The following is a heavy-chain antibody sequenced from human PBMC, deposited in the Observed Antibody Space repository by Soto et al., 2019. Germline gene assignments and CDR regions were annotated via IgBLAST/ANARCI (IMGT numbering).Heavy chain of an antibody. Sequence: ESGGGVVQPGRSLRLSCAASGFGFSSYAMHWVRQAPGKGLEWVALIAYDGSNEYYADSVKGRFAISRDNSKNTLYLQMNSLRAEDTAVYYCTRRGYYDSSGYYLMDYWGQGTLVTVSS. CDR1: GFGFSSYA. J-gene: IGHJ4*02. CDR2: IAYDGSNE. D-gene: IGHD3-22*01. V-gene: IGHV3-30*09. CDR3: TRRGYYDSSGYYLMDY.